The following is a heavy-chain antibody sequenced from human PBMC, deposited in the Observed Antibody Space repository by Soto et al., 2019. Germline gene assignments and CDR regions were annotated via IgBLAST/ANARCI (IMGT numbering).Heavy chain of an antibody. J-gene: IGHJ5*02. Sequence: SETLSLTCTVSGGSISSSSYYWGWIRQPPGKGLEWIGSIYYSGSTYYNPSLKSRVTISVDTSKNQFSLKLSSVAAADTAVYYCARGNNVLLWFGELTYNWFDPWGQGTLVTVSS. D-gene: IGHD3-10*01. CDR1: GGSISSSSYY. V-gene: IGHV4-39*07. CDR2: IYYSGST. CDR3: ARGNNVLLWFGELTYNWFDP.